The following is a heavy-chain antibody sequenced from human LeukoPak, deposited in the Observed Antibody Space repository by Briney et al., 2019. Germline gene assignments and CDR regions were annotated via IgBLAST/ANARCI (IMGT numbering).Heavy chain of an antibody. CDR3: ARGGYYYDSSGYSLDY. J-gene: IGHJ4*02. CDR1: GFTFDDYG. D-gene: IGHD3-22*01. Sequence: GSLRLSCAASGFTFDDYGMSWVRQAPGKGREWVSGINWNGGSTGYADSVKGRFTISRDNAKNSLYLQMNSLRAEDTALYYCARGGYYYDSSGYSLDYWGQGTLVTVSS. CDR2: INWNGGST. V-gene: IGHV3-20*04.